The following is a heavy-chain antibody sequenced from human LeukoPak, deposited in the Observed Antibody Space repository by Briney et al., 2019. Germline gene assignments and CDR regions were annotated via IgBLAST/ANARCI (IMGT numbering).Heavy chain of an antibody. Sequence: GGSLRLSCAASGFTFSSYSMNWVRQAPGKGLEWVSSISSSSSYIYYADSVKGRFTISRDNAKNSLYLQMNSLRAEDTAVYYCARTRAPNYGMDVWGQGTTVTVSS. CDR1: GFTFSSYS. J-gene: IGHJ6*02. CDR3: ARTRAPNYGMDV. CDR2: ISSSSSYI. V-gene: IGHV3-21*01.